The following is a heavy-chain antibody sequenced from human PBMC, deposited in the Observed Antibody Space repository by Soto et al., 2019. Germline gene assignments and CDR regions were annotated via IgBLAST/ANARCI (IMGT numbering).Heavy chain of an antibody. J-gene: IGHJ4*02. CDR3: AKDTYYYSSSGYYVFDS. CDR1: GFTFNSYG. D-gene: IGHD3-22*01. CDR2: ISHDGSKT. Sequence: QVQLVESGGGVVQPGRSLRLSCAASGFTFNSYGIHWVCPAPGKGLEWVAGISHDGSKTNYADFVTGRVTISRDNSKDTVYLQMNSMRAEDTAGYYCAKDTYYYSSSGYYVFDSWCQGTLGTVSS. V-gene: IGHV3-30*18.